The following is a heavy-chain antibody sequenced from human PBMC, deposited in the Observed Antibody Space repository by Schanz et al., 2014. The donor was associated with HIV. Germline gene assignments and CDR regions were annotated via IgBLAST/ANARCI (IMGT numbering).Heavy chain of an antibody. D-gene: IGHD3-22*01. Sequence: EVHLVESGGGLVQPGGSLRLSCAASGFTFSSYWMTWVRQAPGKGLEMVANMNQDGSRKYYMDSVKGRFTISRDNSKNTVYLQAKSLRPEDTAVYYCAKDRNQYDSRYIGKGNYYYYYGMDVWGQGTTVTVSS. CDR1: GFTFSSYW. CDR2: MNQDGSRK. V-gene: IGHV3-7*01. CDR3: AKDRNQYDSRYIGKGNYYYYYGMDV. J-gene: IGHJ6*02.